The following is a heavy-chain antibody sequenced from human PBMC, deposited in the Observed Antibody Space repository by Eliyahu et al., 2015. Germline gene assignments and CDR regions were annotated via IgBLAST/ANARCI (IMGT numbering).Heavy chain of an antibody. CDR1: GFSXXXSGVG. V-gene: IGHV2-5*02. CDR2: IXWXXDK. D-gene: IGHD6-19*01. Sequence: QITLKESGPTLVKPTQTLTLTCTFSGFSXXXSGVGVGWIRQXPGKALEWLALIXWXXDKRSSSSLKSRLTITKDTSKNQVVLTVTNMDPVDTATYYCAHTGPEKWLLRFDYWGQGKLVTVSS. J-gene: IGHJ4*02. CDR3: AHTGPEKWLLRFDY.